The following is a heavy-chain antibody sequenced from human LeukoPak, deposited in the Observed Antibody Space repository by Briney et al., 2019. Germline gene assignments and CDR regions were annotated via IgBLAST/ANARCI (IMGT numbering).Heavy chain of an antibody. J-gene: IGHJ4*01. CDR1: GFSFSSYW. CDR3: ARVITPRDC. Sequence: GGSLRLSCVASGFSFSSYWMSWVRQAPGKGLEWVANIKQDGSEKYYVDSVKGRFTISRDNTKNSLYLQMDSLRAEDTATYYCARVITPRDCWGHGTLVTVSS. V-gene: IGHV3-7*01. D-gene: IGHD3-10*01. CDR2: IKQDGSEK.